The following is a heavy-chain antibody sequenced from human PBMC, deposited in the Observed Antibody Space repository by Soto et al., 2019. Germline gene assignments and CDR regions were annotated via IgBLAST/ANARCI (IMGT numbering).Heavy chain of an antibody. CDR1: GCSFSGYY. J-gene: IGHJ5*02. V-gene: IGHV4-34*01. D-gene: IGHD2-2*02. CDR3: ARGRSVVVVPAAIDRYNWFDP. CDR2: INHIGST. Sequence: PAETLSLSCAVSGCSFSGYYLSWIRQPPGKGLEWVGEINHIGSTNYNPSLKSRVTISVDTSKNQFSLKLSSVTDADTAVYYCARGRSVVVVPAAIDRYNWFDPRGQGTLVTVSS.